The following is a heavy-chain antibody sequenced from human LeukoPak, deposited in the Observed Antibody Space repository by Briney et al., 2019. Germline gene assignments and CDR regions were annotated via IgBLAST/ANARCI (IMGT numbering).Heavy chain of an antibody. CDR1: GGSFSGYY. Sequence: SETLSLTCAVYGGSFSGYYWSWLRQPPGKGLEGIGEINHSGSTNYNPSLKSRVTISVDTSKNQFSLKLSSVTAADTAVYYCARESVVVVPAAPTYGMDVWGQGTTVTVSS. V-gene: IGHV4-34*01. J-gene: IGHJ6*02. CDR3: ARESVVVVPAAPTYGMDV. D-gene: IGHD2-2*01. CDR2: INHSGST.